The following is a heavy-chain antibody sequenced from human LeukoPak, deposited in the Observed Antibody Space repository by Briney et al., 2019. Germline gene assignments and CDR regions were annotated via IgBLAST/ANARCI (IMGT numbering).Heavy chain of an antibody. J-gene: IGHJ6*03. CDR1: GGSFSGFY. V-gene: IGHV4-34*01. CDR2: IYQTGNT. CDR3: ARVRHDPLEYGYYMDV. D-gene: IGHD3-3*01. Sequence: PSETLSLTCAVYGGSFSGFYWTWIRQTPAKRLEWIGEIYQTGNTNYNPSLTDYNPPLKHRVTISVDSSKSQLPLLVNSVTAADTGIYYCARVRHDPLEYGYYMDVWGTGTPVAVSS.